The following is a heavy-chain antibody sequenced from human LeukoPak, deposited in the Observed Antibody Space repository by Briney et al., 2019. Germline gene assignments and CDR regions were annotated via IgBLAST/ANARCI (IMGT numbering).Heavy chain of an antibody. CDR1: GDSISSTNW. CDR3: ARGYGPGY. CDR2: IDHRGNT. D-gene: IGHD4-17*01. V-gene: IGHV4-4*02. Sequence: SGTLSLTCAVSGDSISSTNWWNWVHQPPGKGLEWIGEIDHRGNTNYNPSLKSRVTISVDRSKNQFSLKLTSVTAADTAVYYCARGYGPGYWGQGTLVTVSA. J-gene: IGHJ4*02.